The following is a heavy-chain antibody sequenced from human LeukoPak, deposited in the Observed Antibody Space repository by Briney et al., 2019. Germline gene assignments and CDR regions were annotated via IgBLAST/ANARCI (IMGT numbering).Heavy chain of an antibody. V-gene: IGHV5-51*01. CDR3: ARTPEYYYYYMDV. CDR2: IYPSDSDT. J-gene: IGHJ6*03. Sequence: GESLKISCKGSGYSFTSYWIGWVRQMPGKGLEWLGIIYPSDSDTRYSPSFQGQVTISADKSISTAYLQWSSLKASDTAMYYCARTPEYYYYYMDVWGKGTTVTVSS. CDR1: GYSFTSYW. D-gene: IGHD1-14*01.